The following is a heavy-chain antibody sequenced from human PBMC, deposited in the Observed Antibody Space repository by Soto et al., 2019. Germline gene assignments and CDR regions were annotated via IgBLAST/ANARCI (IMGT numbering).Heavy chain of an antibody. CDR3: ARHPPAASRTDQYYYYMYV. CDR2: IHYSGST. J-gene: IGHJ6*03. Sequence: SETLSLTCTISGDSISRGGYYWSWIRQPPGEGLEWIGYIHYSGSTNYNPSLKSRVAISVDTSKNQFSLKLSSVTAADTAVYYCARHPPAASRTDQYYYYMYVWGKGTTVTVSS. CDR1: GDSISRGGYY. V-gene: IGHV4-30-4*01. D-gene: IGHD2-2*01.